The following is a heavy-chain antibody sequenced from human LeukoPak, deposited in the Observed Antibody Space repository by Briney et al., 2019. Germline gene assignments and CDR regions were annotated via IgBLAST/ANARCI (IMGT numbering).Heavy chain of an antibody. V-gene: IGHV4-34*01. CDR1: GFTFSDYY. CDR3: ARGRFGNPLQLQPRRPFDL. D-gene: IGHD1-1*01. CDR2: INRSGTT. Sequence: PGGSLRLSCAASGFTFSDYYMSWIRQTPGKGLEWIGEINRSGTTNYNPSLKSRVTLSVDTSKSQVSLRLRFVTAADTAIFYCARGRFGNPLQLQPRRPFDLWGQGTVVIISS. J-gene: IGHJ3*01.